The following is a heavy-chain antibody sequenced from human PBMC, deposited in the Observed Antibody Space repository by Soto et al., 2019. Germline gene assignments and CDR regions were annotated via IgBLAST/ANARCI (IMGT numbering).Heavy chain of an antibody. Sequence: ASVKVSCKASGYTFTSYGISWVRQAPGQGLEWMGWISAYNGTTNYAQKLQGRVTMTTDTSTSTAYMELRSLRSDDTAVYYCARDESGIAAAGNWFDPWGQGTLVTVSS. V-gene: IGHV1-18*01. CDR2: ISAYNGTT. CDR1: GYTFTSYG. J-gene: IGHJ5*02. D-gene: IGHD6-13*01. CDR3: ARDESGIAAAGNWFDP.